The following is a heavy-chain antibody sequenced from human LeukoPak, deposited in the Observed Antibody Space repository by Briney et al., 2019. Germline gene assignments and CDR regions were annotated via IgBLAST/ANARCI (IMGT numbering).Heavy chain of an antibody. D-gene: IGHD6-19*01. CDR1: GYTSTSYG. V-gene: IGHV1-18*01. Sequence: ASGKVSSKASGYTSTSYGISWVRQAPGQGRKWMGWISDYNCNTSYAQKLQGKVTMTTDTATSTAYMELRSLRSDDTAVYYCARGKSSGWYEDDYWGQGTLVTVSS. CDR2: ISDYNCNT. J-gene: IGHJ4*02. CDR3: ARGKSSGWYEDDY.